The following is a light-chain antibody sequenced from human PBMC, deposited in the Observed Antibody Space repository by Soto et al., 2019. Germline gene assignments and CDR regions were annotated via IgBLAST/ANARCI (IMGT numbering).Light chain of an antibody. V-gene: IGKV3-20*01. Sequence: EIVLTQSPGSLSLSPGQRATLSCRASQSVDTTCFVWYQKKPGQAPRLLIYGASKRATGIPDRFSGSGSGTDFTLIISRLEPEDFAVYYCQQYMSSVTFGQGTKVEIK. CDR1: QSVDTTC. CDR3: QQYMSSVT. J-gene: IGKJ1*01. CDR2: GAS.